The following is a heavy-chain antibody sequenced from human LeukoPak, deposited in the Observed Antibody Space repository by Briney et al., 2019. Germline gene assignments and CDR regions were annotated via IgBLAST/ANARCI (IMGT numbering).Heavy chain of an antibody. CDR3: ARGLDNWNVYIFDY. D-gene: IGHD1-20*01. V-gene: IGHV4-38-2*02. CDR1: GYSISSGYY. Sequence: MSSETLSLTCSVSGYSISSGYYWGWIRQPPGKGLEWIGSIYDSETTYYNPSLKSRVTISVDTSKNQFSLKLSSVTAADTAVYYCARGLDNWNVYIFDYWGLGTLVTVSS. J-gene: IGHJ4*02. CDR2: IYDSETT.